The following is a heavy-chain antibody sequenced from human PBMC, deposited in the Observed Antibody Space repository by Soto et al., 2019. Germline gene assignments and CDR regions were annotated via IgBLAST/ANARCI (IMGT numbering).Heavy chain of an antibody. Sequence: QSGGSLRLSCAASGFDFSSDVMNWVRQAPGKGLEWVASIFGSGRTTYYADSVKGRFNISRDSSKNTLYLQLNSLRVEDTALYYCAKSQSGSFFAAFDLCRPGTMVTVSS. CDR1: GFDFSSDV. J-gene: IGHJ3*01. CDR3: AKSQSGSFFAAFDL. V-gene: IGHV3-23*01. CDR2: IFGSGRTT. D-gene: IGHD1-26*01.